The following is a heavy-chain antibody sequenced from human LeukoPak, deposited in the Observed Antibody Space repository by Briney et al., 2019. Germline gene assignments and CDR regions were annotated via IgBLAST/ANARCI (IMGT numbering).Heavy chain of an antibody. CDR1: GYTLTDLS. CDR2: FDPEDGET. CDR3: ATKRDGGSCWACLDY. D-gene: IGHD2-15*01. V-gene: IGHV1-24*01. Sequence: GASVKVSCKVSGYTLTDLSMHWVRQAPGKGLEWMGGFDPEDGETIYAQKFQGRVTMTEDTSTDTAYMELSSLRSEDTAVYYCATKRDGGSCWACLDYWGQGTLVTVSS. J-gene: IGHJ4*02.